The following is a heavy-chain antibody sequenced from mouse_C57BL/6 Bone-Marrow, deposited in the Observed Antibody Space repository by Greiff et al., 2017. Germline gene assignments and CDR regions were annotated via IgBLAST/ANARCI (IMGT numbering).Heavy chain of an antibody. CDR2: IDPSDSYT. J-gene: IGHJ1*03. CDR1: GYTFTSYW. Sequence: QVQLQQSGAELVKPGASVKLSCKASGYTFTSYWMQWVKQRPGQGLEWIGEIDPSDSYTNYNQKFKGKATLTVDTSSSTAYMQLSSLTSEDSAVYYCARVGIYYSNWYFDVWGKGTTVTVSS. D-gene: IGHD2-5*01. CDR3: ARVGIYYSNWYFDV. V-gene: IGHV1-50*01.